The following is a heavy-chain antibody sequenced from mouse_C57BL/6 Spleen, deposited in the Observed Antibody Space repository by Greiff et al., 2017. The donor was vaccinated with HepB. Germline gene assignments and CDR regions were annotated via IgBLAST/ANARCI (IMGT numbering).Heavy chain of an antibody. Sequence: EVQLQQSGPELVKPGASVKIPCKASGYTFTDYNMDWVKQSHGKSLEWIGDINPNNGGNIYNQKFKGKATLTVDKSSSTAYMELRSLTSEDTAVYYCARGGASRGKRFAYWGQGTLVTVSA. CDR2: INPNNGGN. J-gene: IGHJ3*01. D-gene: IGHD1-1*02. V-gene: IGHV1-18*01. CDR3: ARGGASRGKRFAY. CDR1: GYTFTDYN.